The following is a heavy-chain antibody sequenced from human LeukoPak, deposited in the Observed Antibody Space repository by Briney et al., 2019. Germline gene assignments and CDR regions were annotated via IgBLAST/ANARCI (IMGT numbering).Heavy chain of an antibody. D-gene: IGHD4-17*01. V-gene: IGHV3-23*01. CDR2: ISGSGDST. Sequence: GGSLRLSCAASGFTFSNFPMSWVRQAPGKGLEWVSSISGSGDSTYYADSVKGRFTISRDNSKNTLYLHMNSLRAEDTAVYYCAKDLSTVTTGDYWGQGTLVTVSS. CDR3: AKDLSTVTTGDY. CDR1: GFTFSNFP. J-gene: IGHJ4*02.